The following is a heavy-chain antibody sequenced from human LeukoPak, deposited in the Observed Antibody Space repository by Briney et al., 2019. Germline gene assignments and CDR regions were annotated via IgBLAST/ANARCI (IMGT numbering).Heavy chain of an antibody. V-gene: IGHV3-21*01. CDR3: ARDPPYYDGSGYYYDY. CDR2: ISGSSIYI. J-gene: IGHJ4*02. D-gene: IGHD3-22*01. CDR1: GFTFSSYW. Sequence: GGSLRLSCAASGFTFSSYWMSWVRQAPGKGLEWVSSISGSSIYIYYADSVKGRFTISRDNAKNSLYLQLNSLRAEDTAAYYCARDPPYYDGSGYYYDYWGQGTLVTVSS.